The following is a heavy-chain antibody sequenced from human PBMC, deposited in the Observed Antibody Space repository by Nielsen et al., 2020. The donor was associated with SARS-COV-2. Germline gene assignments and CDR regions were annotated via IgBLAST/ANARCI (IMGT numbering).Heavy chain of an antibody. J-gene: IGHJ4*02. Sequence: SETLSLTCAVYGGSFSGYYWSWIRQPPGKGLEWIGEINHSGSTNYNPSLKSRVTISVDTSKNQFSLKLSSVTAADTAVYYCARASKVYSYGLDYWGQGTLVTVSS. CDR3: ARASKVYSYGLDY. V-gene: IGHV4-34*01. CDR1: GGSFSGYY. CDR2: INHSGST. D-gene: IGHD5-18*01.